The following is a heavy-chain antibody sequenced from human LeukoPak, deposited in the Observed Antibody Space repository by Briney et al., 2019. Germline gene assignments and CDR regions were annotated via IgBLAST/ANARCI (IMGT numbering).Heavy chain of an antibody. CDR1: GYTFSDYY. D-gene: IGHD4-23*01. CDR2: ISPNSGGT. Sequence: AAVKVSCKASGYTFSDYYIHWVRQAPGQGLEWMGWISPNSGGTKYAQKFQGRVTMTRDTSISTAYMELSSLRSDDTAVYYCARDRGGNDYWGQGTLVTVSS. CDR3: ARDRGGNDY. V-gene: IGHV1-2*02. J-gene: IGHJ4*02.